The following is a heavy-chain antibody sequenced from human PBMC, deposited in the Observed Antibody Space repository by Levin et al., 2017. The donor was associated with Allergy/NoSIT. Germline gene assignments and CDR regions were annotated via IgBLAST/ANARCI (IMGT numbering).Heavy chain of an antibody. Sequence: KPGGSLRLSCAVSGYSISSGYYWGWIRQPPGKGLEWIGSIYHSGSTYYNPSLKSRVTISVDTSKNQFSLKLSSVTAADTAVYYCARWDDSSGYYYSYFDYWGQGTLVTVSS. CDR1: GYSISSGYY. CDR2: IYHSGST. D-gene: IGHD3-22*01. CDR3: ARWDDSSGYYYSYFDY. V-gene: IGHV4-38-2*01. J-gene: IGHJ4*02.